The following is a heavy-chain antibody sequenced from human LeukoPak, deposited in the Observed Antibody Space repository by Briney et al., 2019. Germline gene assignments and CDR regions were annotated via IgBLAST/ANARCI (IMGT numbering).Heavy chain of an antibody. D-gene: IGHD6-19*01. CDR2: IYYSGST. Sequence: KPSETLSLTCTVSGGSIRSGGYYWGWIRQPPGKGLEWIATIYYSGSTYSNPSLKSRVSISVDTSKNQFSVKLSSVTAADTAVYYCARSIRGYSSGWYYFDYWGPGTLVTVSS. J-gene: IGHJ4*02. CDR1: GGSIRSGGYY. CDR3: ARSIRGYSSGWYYFDY. V-gene: IGHV4-39*07.